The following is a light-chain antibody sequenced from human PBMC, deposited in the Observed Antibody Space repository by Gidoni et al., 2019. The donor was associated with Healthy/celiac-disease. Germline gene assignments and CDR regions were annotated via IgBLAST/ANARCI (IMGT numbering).Light chain of an antibody. J-gene: IGLJ3*02. CDR1: SLRSYY. V-gene: IGLV3-19*01. CDR2: GKN. Sequence: SSELTQDPAVSVALGPTVRITCQGDSLRSYYASWYQQKPGQAPVLVIYGKNNRPSGIPDRCSGSSTGNTASLTITGAQAEDEADYYCNSRDSSGNHLVFGGGTKLTVL. CDR3: NSRDSSGNHLV.